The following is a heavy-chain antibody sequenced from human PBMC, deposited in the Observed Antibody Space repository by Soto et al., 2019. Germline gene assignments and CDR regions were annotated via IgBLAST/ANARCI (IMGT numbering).Heavy chain of an antibody. CDR1: GFTFSNYY. CDR3: ARARGANRFDY. V-gene: IGHV3-7*05. D-gene: IGHD3-10*01. Sequence: GGSLRLSCAAFGFTFSNYYMSWVRQAPGKGLEWVANIEQDGSETYYVDSVKGRFTISRDNAKNSLYLQMNSLRAEDTAVYYCARARGANRFDYWGQGTPVTVSS. J-gene: IGHJ4*02. CDR2: IEQDGSET.